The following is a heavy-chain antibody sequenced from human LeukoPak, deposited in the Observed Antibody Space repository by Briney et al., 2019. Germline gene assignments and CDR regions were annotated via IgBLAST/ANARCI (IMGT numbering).Heavy chain of an antibody. CDR1: GCSISSYY. CDR2: IYTSGST. V-gene: IGHV4-4*09. J-gene: IGHJ4*02. CDR3: ARGIWSEVATNYFDY. D-gene: IGHD5-24*01. Sequence: SETLALTCTVSGCSISSYYWSWVRQPPGKGLEWIGYIYTSGSTNYNHSLKSRVTISVDTSKNQFSLKLSSVTAADTAVYYCARGIWSEVATNYFDYGGQGTLVTVSS.